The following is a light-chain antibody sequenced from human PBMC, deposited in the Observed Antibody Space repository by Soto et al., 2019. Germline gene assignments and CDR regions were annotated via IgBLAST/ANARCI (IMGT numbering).Light chain of an antibody. Sequence: QSALTQPPSAAGSPGQSVTISCTGTSTDVGGYNYVSWYQQYPGKAPKLMIYEVSKRPSGVPDRFSGSKSGNTASLTVSGLQAEDEADYFCSSYSISTAYLFGTGTKVTV. J-gene: IGLJ1*01. CDR2: EVS. CDR3: SSYSISTAYL. CDR1: STDVGGYNY. V-gene: IGLV2-8*01.